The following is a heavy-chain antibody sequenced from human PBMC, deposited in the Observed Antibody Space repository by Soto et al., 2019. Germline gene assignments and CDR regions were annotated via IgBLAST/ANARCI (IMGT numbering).Heavy chain of an antibody. Sequence: ASVKVSCKASGGTFSSYAISWVRQAPGQGLEWMGGIIPIFGTANYAQKFQGRVTITADESTSTAYMELSSLRSEDTAVYYCAGGVVSSPYYYYYGMDVWGQGTTVTVSS. CDR3: AGGVVSSPYYYYYGMDV. J-gene: IGHJ6*02. CDR1: GGTFSSYA. CDR2: IIPIFGTA. V-gene: IGHV1-69*13. D-gene: IGHD6-13*01.